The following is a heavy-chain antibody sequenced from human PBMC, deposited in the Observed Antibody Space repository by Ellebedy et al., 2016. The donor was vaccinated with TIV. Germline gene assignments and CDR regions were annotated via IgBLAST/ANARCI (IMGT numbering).Heavy chain of an antibody. V-gene: IGHV4-30-4*01. CDR3: ATGVHY. J-gene: IGHJ4*02. CDR2: IDHSGST. D-gene: IGHD3-10*01. CDR1: GASISRSDYY. Sequence: LRLXXTVSGASISRSDYYWSWIRQPPGKGLEWIGYIDHSGSTYQNPSLKSRVTISVDTSKNQFSLKLTPVTAADTAVYYCATGVHYWGQGTLVTVSS.